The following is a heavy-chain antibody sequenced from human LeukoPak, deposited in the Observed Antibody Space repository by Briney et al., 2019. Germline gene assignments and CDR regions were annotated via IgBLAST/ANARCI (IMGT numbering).Heavy chain of an antibody. CDR3: ARDRKYGSETLRRLDY. Sequence: SETLSLTCAVYGGSFSGYYWSWIRQPPGKGLEWIGEINHSGSTNYNPSLKSRVTISVDTSKNQFSLKLSSVTVADSAVYYCARDRKYGSETLRRLDYWGQGTLVTVS. J-gene: IGHJ4*02. D-gene: IGHD3-10*01. CDR1: GGSFSGYY. CDR2: INHSGST. V-gene: IGHV4-34*01.